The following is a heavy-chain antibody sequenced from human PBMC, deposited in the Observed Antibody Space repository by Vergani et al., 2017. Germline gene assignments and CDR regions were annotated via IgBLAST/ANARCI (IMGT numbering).Heavy chain of an antibody. J-gene: IGHJ4*02. Sequence: EVQLVESGGGLVQPGGSLRLSCAASGFTFSSYWMSWVRQAPGKGLEWVANIKQDGSEKYYVDSVKGRFTISRDNAKNSLYLQMNSLRAEATAVYYCARGGWIQLWPVDYWGQGTLVTVSS. D-gene: IGHD5-18*01. CDR1: GFTFSSYW. CDR3: ARGGWIQLWPVDY. CDR2: IKQDGSEK. V-gene: IGHV3-7*01.